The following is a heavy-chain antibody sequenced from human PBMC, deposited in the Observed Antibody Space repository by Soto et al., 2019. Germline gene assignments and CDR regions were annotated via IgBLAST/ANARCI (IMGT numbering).Heavy chain of an antibody. CDR3: ARGMTTVTAPFDY. Sequence: PSETLSLTCAVYGGSFSGYYCSWIRQPPGKGLEWIGEINHSGSTNYNPSLKSRVTISVDTSKNQFSLKLSSVTAADTAVYYCARGMTTVTAPFDYWGQGTLVTVSS. J-gene: IGHJ4*02. CDR1: GGSFSGYY. D-gene: IGHD4-4*01. CDR2: INHSGST. V-gene: IGHV4-34*01.